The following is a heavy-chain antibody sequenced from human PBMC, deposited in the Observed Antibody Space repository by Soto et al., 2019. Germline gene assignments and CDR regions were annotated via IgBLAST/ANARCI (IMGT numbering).Heavy chain of an antibody. CDR3: AWGYFITTSPRRVRFDP. J-gene: IGHJ5*02. CDR2: IYYSGSS. CDR1: GGSVSSTNYY. D-gene: IGHD2-2*01. V-gene: IGHV4-61*01. Sequence: QVQLQESGPGLVKPSETLSLTCIVSGGSVSSTNYYWSWIRQPPGKGLEWIGYIYYSGSSNYNPSLESRVTISVDTSKNHSSLKLSSVPVADTAVYYCAWGYFITTSPRRVRFDPWAREPWSPSP.